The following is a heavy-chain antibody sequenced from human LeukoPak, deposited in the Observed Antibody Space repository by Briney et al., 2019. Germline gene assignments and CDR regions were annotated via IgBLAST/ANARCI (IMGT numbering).Heavy chain of an antibody. Sequence: ASVKVSCKASGYTFTGYYMHWVRQAPGQGLEWTGWINPNSGGTNYAQKFQGRVTMTRDTSISTAYMELSRLRSDDTAAYYCAREYWNYAYNWFDPWGQGTLVTVSS. D-gene: IGHD1-7*01. V-gene: IGHV1-2*02. CDR1: GYTFTGYY. J-gene: IGHJ5*02. CDR2: INPNSGGT. CDR3: AREYWNYAYNWFDP.